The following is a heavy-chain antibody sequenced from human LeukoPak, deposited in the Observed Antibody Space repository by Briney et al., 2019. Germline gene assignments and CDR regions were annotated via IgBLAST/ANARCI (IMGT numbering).Heavy chain of an antibody. J-gene: IGHJ6*03. CDR3: ARARGSYLPSYYYYYMDV. D-gene: IGHD1-26*01. CDR2: IYTSGST. CDR1: GGSISSYY. Sequence: PSETLSLTCTVSGGSISSYYWSWIRQPAGKGLEWIGRIYTSGSTNYNTSLKSRVTMSVDTSKNQFSLKLSSVTAADTAVYYCARARGSYLPSYYYYYMDVWGKGTTVTVSS. V-gene: IGHV4-4*07.